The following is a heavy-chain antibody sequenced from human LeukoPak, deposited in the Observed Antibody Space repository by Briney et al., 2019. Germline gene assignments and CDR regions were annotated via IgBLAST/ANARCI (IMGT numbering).Heavy chain of an antibody. V-gene: IGHV4-59*08. Sequence: PPEALSLTCIVSGDSISSYYWSWIRQPPGKGLEWIGYIFHSGNTNYNPSLKSRVTMSIDTSKNQFSLRLSLVTAADTAVYYCARQPYTIGAYYFDYWGPGTLVSVSS. J-gene: IGHJ4*02. CDR2: IFHSGNT. CDR3: ARQPYTIGAYYFDY. CDR1: GDSISSYY. D-gene: IGHD1-26*01.